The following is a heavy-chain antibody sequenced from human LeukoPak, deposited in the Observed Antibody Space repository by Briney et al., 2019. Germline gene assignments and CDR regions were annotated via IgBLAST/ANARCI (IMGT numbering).Heavy chain of an antibody. V-gene: IGHV1-2*02. CDR1: GFTFTDEY. D-gene: IGHD3-22*01. CDR3: ARDQDSSGYFYVADAFDI. Sequence: PGASVKVSCKSSGFTFTDEYIHWVRQAPGQGLEWMGWINPDNGDTNYAQKFRGRVTMTRDTSISTVYMELSRLTSDDTAVYYCARDQDSSGYFYVADAFDIWGQGTMVTVSS. J-gene: IGHJ3*02. CDR2: INPDNGDT.